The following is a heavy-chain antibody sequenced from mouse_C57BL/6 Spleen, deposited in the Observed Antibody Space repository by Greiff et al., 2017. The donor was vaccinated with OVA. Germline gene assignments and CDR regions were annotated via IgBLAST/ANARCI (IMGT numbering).Heavy chain of an antibody. CDR2: ILPGSGST. V-gene: IGHV1-9*01. Sequence: VQLQESGAELMKPGASVKLSCKATGYTFTGYWIEWVKQRPGHGLEWIGEILPGSGSTNYNEKFKGKATFTADTSSNTAYMQLSSLTTDDAASDECARGGGENWFDYWGQGTLVTVSA. J-gene: IGHJ3*01. CDR3: ARGGGENWFDY. CDR1: GYTFTGYW.